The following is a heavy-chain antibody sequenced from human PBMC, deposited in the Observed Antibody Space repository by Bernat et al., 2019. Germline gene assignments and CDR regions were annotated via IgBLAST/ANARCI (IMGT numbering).Heavy chain of an antibody. Sequence: EVQLLESGGGLVQPGGSLRLSCAASGFTFSSYAMSWVRQAPGKGLEWVSAISGSGGSTYYADSVKGRFTISRDNSKNTLYLQMNSLRAEDTAVYYCAQDPNWHPRNFDYWGQGTLVTVSS. J-gene: IGHJ4*02. V-gene: IGHV3-23*01. CDR2: ISGSGGST. CDR3: AQDPNWHPRNFDY. CDR1: GFTFSSYA. D-gene: IGHD1-1*01.